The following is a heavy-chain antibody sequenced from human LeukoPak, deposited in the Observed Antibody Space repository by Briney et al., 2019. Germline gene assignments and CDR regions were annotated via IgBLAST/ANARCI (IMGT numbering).Heavy chain of an antibody. J-gene: IGHJ4*02. V-gene: IGHV1-8*01. Sequence: GASVKVSCKASGYPFTSYEINWVRQATGQGLEWMGWMNPNSGNTGYAQKFQGRVTMTRNTSISTAYMELSSLRSEDTAVYYCATAVLRYFDWLLGEGALFDYWGQGTLVTVSS. CDR3: ATAVLRYFDWLLGEGALFDY. D-gene: IGHD3-9*01. CDR2: MNPNSGNT. CDR1: GYPFTSYE.